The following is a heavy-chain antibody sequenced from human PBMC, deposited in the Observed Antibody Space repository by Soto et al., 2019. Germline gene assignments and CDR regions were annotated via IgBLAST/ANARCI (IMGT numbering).Heavy chain of an antibody. CDR3: ARDHNFYYFDY. J-gene: IGHJ4*02. CDR1: GFTFSSYA. CDR2: ISYDGSNK. V-gene: IGHV3-30-3*01. Sequence: GGSLRLSCAASGFTFSSYAMHWVRQAPGKRLEWVAVISYDGSNKYYADSVKGRFTISRDNSKNTLYLQMNSLRAEDTAVYYCARDHNFYYFDYWGQGXLVTVSS.